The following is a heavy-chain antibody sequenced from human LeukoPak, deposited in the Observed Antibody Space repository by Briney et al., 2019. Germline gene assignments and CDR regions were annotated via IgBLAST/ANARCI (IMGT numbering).Heavy chain of an antibody. Sequence: ASVKVSCKASGYTFTSYDINWVRQATGQGLEWMGWISAYNGNTNYAQKLQGRVTMTTDTSTSTAYMELRSLRSDDTAVYYCARVIRIYANWYFGLWGRGTLVTVSS. CDR2: ISAYNGNT. CDR1: GYTFTSYD. J-gene: IGHJ2*01. V-gene: IGHV1-18*01. CDR3: ARVIRIYANWYFGL. D-gene: IGHD2-15*01.